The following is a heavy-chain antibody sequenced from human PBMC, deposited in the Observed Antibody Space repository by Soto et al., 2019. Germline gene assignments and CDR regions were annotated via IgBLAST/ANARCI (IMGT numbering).Heavy chain of an antibody. CDR2: ISGSGGST. V-gene: IGHV3-23*01. J-gene: IGHJ4*02. CDR3: AKDLRGYDILTGYYPAYY. CDR1: GFTFSSYA. D-gene: IGHD3-9*01. Sequence: GGSLRLSCAASGFTFSSYAMSWVRQAPGKGLEWVSAISGSGGSTYYADSVKGRFTISRDNSKNTLYLQMNSLRAEDTAVYYCAKDLRGYDILTGYYPAYYWGQGTLVTVSS.